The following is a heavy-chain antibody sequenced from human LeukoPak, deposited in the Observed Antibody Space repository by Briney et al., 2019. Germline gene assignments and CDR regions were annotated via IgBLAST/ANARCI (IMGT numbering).Heavy chain of an antibody. D-gene: IGHD6-19*01. CDR3: ARPLTVAGTAGFDY. Sequence: GGSLRLSCAASGFTFSSYSMNRVRQAPGKGLEWVSYISSSSSTIYYADSVKGRFTISRDNAKNSLYLQMNSLRDEDTAVYYCARPLTVAGTAGFDYWGQGTLVTVSS. CDR2: ISSSSSTI. V-gene: IGHV3-48*02. J-gene: IGHJ4*02. CDR1: GFTFSSYS.